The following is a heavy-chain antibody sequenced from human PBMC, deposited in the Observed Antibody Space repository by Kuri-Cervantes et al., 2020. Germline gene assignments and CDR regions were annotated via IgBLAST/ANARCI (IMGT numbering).Heavy chain of an antibody. J-gene: IGHJ4*02. Sequence: GESLKISCAASGFTFSGYWMHWFRQAPGEGLVWVAVISYDGSNKYYADSVKGRFTISRDNSKNTLYLQMNSLRAEDTAVYYCAKGPMRGYSGYPKQGYFDYWGQGTLVTVSS. D-gene: IGHD5-12*01. V-gene: IGHV3-30*18. CDR2: ISYDGSNK. CDR3: AKGPMRGYSGYPKQGYFDY. CDR1: GFTFSGYW.